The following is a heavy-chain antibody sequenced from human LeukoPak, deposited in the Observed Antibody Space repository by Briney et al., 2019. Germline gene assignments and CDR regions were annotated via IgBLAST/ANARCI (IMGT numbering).Heavy chain of an antibody. CDR3: ARISSSNWYNERGAFDV. CDR2: VYYTGST. CDR1: GGSISSYY. V-gene: IGHV4-59*01. Sequence: SETLSLTCTVSGGSISSYYWSWVRQPPGQGLEWIGFVYYTGSTNYSPSLKSRVTTSVDTSKNQFSLKLRSVTAADTAVYYCARISSSNWYNERGAFDVWGQGTMVTVSS. D-gene: IGHD6-13*01. J-gene: IGHJ3*01.